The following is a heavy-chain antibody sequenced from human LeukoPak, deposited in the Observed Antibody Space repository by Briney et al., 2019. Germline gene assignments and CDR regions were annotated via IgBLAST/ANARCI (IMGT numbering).Heavy chain of an antibody. J-gene: IGHJ4*02. CDR2: ISGSGGST. CDR3: AKGRLWGPLYDIPAYYFDY. Sequence: GGSLRLSCAASGFTFSSYAMSWVRQAPGKGLEWVSAISGSGGSTYYADSVKGRFTISRDNSKNTLYLQMNSLRAEDTAVYYCAKGRLWGPLYDIPAYYFDYWGQGTLVTVSS. CDR1: GFTFSSYA. D-gene: IGHD3-9*01. V-gene: IGHV3-23*01.